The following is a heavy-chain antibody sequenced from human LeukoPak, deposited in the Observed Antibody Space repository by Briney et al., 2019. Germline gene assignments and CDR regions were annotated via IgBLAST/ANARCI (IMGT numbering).Heavy chain of an antibody. CDR2: IGPGGGST. Sequence: QPGGSLRLSCAASGFTFSSYAMSWVRQAPGSGLEWVSAIGPGGGSTFYADSVKGRFTISRDNSKNTLYLQMNSLRAEDTAEYYCAKDQGSSGYSVFDYWGQGTLVTVSS. D-gene: IGHD3-22*01. V-gene: IGHV3-23*01. CDR1: GFTFSSYA. CDR3: AKDQGSSGYSVFDY. J-gene: IGHJ4*02.